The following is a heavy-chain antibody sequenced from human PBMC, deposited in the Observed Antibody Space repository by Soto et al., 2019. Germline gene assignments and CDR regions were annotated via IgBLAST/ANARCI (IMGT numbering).Heavy chain of an antibody. D-gene: IGHD2-2*02. Sequence: QDQLVQSGAEVKKPGASVKISCEASGYTFTSHGISWVRQAPGQGLEWLGWISTYNSRTHYAQKVQGRVTMTTDTSTSTAYVDLRSLTFDDTAVYYCARARYCASPSCYKHYYYGMDPWGQGTTVTVSS. CDR2: ISTYNSRT. CDR1: GYTFTSHG. CDR3: ARARYCASPSCYKHYYYGMDP. J-gene: IGHJ6*02. V-gene: IGHV1-18*04.